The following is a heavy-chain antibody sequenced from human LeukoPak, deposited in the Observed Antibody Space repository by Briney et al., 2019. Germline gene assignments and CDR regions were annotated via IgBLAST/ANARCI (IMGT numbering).Heavy chain of an antibody. Sequence: TSETLSLTCAVYGGSFSGYYWSWIRQPPGKGLEWIGEINHSGSTNYNPSLKSRVTVSVDTSKNQFSLKLSSVTAADTAVYYCAKDDAFSGSYMGIDYWGQGTLVTVSS. J-gene: IGHJ4*02. CDR2: INHSGST. V-gene: IGHV4-34*01. CDR1: GGSFSGYY. CDR3: AKDDAFSGSYMGIDY. D-gene: IGHD1-26*01.